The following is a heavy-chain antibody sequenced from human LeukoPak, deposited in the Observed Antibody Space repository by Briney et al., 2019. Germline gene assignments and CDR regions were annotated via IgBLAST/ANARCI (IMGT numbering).Heavy chain of an antibody. J-gene: IGHJ4*02. V-gene: IGHV5-51*01. CDR1: GYSFTSYW. D-gene: IGHD3-3*01. Sequence: GESLKISCKGSGYSFTSYWIRWVRQMPGKGLGWMGIIYPGDSDTRYSPSFQGQVTISADKSISTAYLQWSSLKASDTAMYYCARLSRYYDFWSGPPSKWGQGTLVTVSS. CDR2: IYPGDSDT. CDR3: ARLSRYYDFWSGPPSK.